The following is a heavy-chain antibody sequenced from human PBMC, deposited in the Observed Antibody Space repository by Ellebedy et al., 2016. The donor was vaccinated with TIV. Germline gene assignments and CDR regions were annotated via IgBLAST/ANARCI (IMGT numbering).Heavy chain of an antibody. J-gene: IGHJ4*02. V-gene: IGHV4-34*01. D-gene: IGHD6-19*01. CDR2: INHSGST. CDR3: ARAFQYSSGWAFDY. Sequence: MPGGSLRLSCAVHGGSLSSDYWSWIRQSPAKGLAWIGEINHSGSTSYNPSLKSRVSISVDTPKKQFSLKLSSVTAADTAVYYCARAFQYSSGWAFDYWGQGTLVTVSS. CDR1: GGSLSSDY.